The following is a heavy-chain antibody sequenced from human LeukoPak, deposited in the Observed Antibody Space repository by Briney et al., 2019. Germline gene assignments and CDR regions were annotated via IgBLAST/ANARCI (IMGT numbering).Heavy chain of an antibody. CDR2: ISDSDGST. D-gene: IGHD7-27*01. V-gene: IGHV3-23*01. Sequence: QPGGSLRLSCAASRLSFTTYAMTWVRQAPGKGLEWVSTISDSDGSTFYADSVKGRFTISRDSSKHTAFLQMKSLRAEDTAIYFCAMGTYFDYWGQGTLVTVSS. CDR1: RLSFTTYA. CDR3: AMGTYFDY. J-gene: IGHJ4*02.